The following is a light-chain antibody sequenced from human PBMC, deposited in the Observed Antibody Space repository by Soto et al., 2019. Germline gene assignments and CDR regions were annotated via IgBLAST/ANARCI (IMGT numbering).Light chain of an antibody. V-gene: IGKV4-1*01. J-gene: IGKJ4*01. CDR1: QSVLYSSNNKNY. CDR3: QQYYSTPLT. CDR2: WAS. Sequence: DIVMTQSPDSLAVSLGERATINCKSSQSVLYSSNNKNYLAWYQQKPGQPPKLLISWASTRQSGVPDRFGGSGSGTDFTLTISSLQAEDVAVYYCQQYYSTPLTFGGGTKVEIK.